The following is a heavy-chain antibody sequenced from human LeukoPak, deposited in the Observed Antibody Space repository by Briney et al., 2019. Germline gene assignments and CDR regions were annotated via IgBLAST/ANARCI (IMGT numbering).Heavy chain of an antibody. V-gene: IGHV4-39*01. J-gene: IGHJ6*03. CDR3: SRHENYYYYYMDV. CDR2: IYYSGST. CDR1: GGSISSSSYY. Sequence: KPSENLSLTCTVSGGSISSSSYYWGWIRQPPGKGLEWIGSIYYSGSTYYNPSLKSRVTISVDTSKNQFSLKLSSVTAADTAVYYCSRHENYYYYYMDVWGKGTTVTVSS.